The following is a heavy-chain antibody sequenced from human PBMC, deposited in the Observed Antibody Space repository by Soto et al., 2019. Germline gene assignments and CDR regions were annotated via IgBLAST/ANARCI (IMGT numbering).Heavy chain of an antibody. Sequence: EVQLLDSGGGLVQPGGSLRLSCAASGFTFSTYAMSWVRQVPGKGLQWLSAISGAGVTWYIDSVKGRFTISRDNSRNTVSLQMTSLRAEDTALYYCARDRSYPRDTFDIWGQGTMVTVYS. CDR3: ARDRSYPRDTFDI. CDR2: ISGAGVT. V-gene: IGHV3-23*01. J-gene: IGHJ3*02. CDR1: GFTFSTYA. D-gene: IGHD5-18*01.